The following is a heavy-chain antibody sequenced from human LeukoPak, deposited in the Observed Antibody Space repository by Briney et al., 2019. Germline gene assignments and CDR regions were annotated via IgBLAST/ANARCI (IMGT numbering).Heavy chain of an antibody. CDR3: ARGYGTGYYYVPYDF. Sequence: SETLSLTCTVSGGSISSNYWNWIRQPPGKGLEWIGYIYYSGSTNYNPSLKSRVTISVDTSKNQFSLKLSSVTAADTAVYYCARGYGTGYYYVPYDFWGQGTLVTVSS. V-gene: IGHV4-59*01. CDR1: GGSISSNY. CDR2: IYYSGST. D-gene: IGHD3-22*01. J-gene: IGHJ4*02.